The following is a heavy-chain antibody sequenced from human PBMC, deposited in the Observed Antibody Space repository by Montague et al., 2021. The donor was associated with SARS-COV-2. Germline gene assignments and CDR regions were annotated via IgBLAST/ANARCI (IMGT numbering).Heavy chain of an antibody. Sequence: SLRLSCAASGFTFNGYWMHWVRQAPGKGLVRLSYINGDGSETNYADSVKGRFTISRDNAKNAVYLQMNSLGAEDTAVYYCARDLSGTSDFWGQGTLVTVSS. J-gene: IGHJ4*02. CDR3: ARDLSGTSDF. CDR2: INGDGSET. CDR1: GFTFNGYW. V-gene: IGHV3-74*01. D-gene: IGHD1-7*01.